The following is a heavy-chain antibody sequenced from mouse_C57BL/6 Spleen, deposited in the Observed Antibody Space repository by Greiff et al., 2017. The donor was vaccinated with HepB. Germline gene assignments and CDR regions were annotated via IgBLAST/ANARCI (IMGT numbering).Heavy chain of an antibody. J-gene: IGHJ2*01. CDR2: INYDGSST. V-gene: IGHV5-16*01. D-gene: IGHD2-3*01. Sequence: EVQLVESEGGLVQPGSSMKLSCTASGFTFSDYYMAWVRQVPEKGLEWVANINYDGSSTYYLDSLKSRFIISRDNAKNILYLQMSSLKSEDTATYYCARDHGYYYFDYWGQGTTLTVSS. CDR1: GFTFSDYY. CDR3: ARDHGYYYFDY.